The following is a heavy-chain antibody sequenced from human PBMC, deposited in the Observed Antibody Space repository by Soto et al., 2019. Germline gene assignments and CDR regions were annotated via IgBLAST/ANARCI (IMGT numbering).Heavy chain of an antibody. Sequence: SETLSLTCTVSGGSVSSGSYYWSWIRQPPGKGLEWIGYIYYSGSTNYNPSLKSRVTISVDTSKNQFPLKLSSVTAADTAVYYCATKYSSSWYSLPDSFDYWGQGTLVTVSS. V-gene: IGHV4-61*01. CDR2: IYYSGST. J-gene: IGHJ4*02. CDR1: GGSVSSGSYY. CDR3: ATKYSSSWYSLPDSFDY. D-gene: IGHD6-13*01.